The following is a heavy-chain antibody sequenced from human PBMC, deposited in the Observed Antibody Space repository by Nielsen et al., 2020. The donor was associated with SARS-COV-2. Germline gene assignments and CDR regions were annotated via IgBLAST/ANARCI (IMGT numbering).Heavy chain of an antibody. D-gene: IGHD6-13*01. CDR1: GFTFSSYW. Sequence: GGSLRLSCAASGFTFSSYWMSWVRQAPGKGLEWVANIKQDGSEKYYVDSVKGRFTISRDNAKNSLYLQMNSLRAEDTAVYYCARGGSSWYLDAFDIWGQGTMVTVSS. CDR2: IKQDGSEK. J-gene: IGHJ3*02. CDR3: ARGGSSWYLDAFDI. V-gene: IGHV3-7*01.